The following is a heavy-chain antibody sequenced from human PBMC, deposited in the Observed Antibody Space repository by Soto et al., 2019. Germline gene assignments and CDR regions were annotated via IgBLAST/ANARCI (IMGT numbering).Heavy chain of an antibody. CDR1: GGTFSSYA. V-gene: IGHV1-69*12. D-gene: IGHD3-9*01. CDR2: IIPIFGTA. CDR3: AREHYDILYFRNYFDY. J-gene: IGHJ4*02. Sequence: QVQLVQSGAEVKKPGSSVKVSSKASGGTFSSYAISWVRQAPGQGLEWMGGIIPIFGTANYAQKFQGRVTITADESTSTAYMELSSLRSEDTAVYYCAREHYDILYFRNYFDYWGQGTLVTVSS.